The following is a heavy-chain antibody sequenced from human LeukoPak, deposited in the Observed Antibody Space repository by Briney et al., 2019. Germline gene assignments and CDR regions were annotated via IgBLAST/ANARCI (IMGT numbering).Heavy chain of an antibody. CDR2: IYYSGST. D-gene: IGHD3-22*01. Sequence: SETLSLTCAVSGGSISSTSYYWAWIRQPPGKGLEWIGTIYYSGSTYHNPSLKGRVTLSVDTSRNQFSLRLSSVDAADTAVYYCAKAGVRYFDSSGLYAFDFWGQGTTVTVSS. V-gene: IGHV4-39*01. J-gene: IGHJ3*01. CDR3: AKAGVRYFDSSGLYAFDF. CDR1: GGSISSTSYY.